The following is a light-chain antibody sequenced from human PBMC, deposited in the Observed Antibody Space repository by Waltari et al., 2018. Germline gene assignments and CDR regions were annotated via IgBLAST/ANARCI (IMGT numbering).Light chain of an antibody. J-gene: IGLJ2*01. CDR3: CSFDTSGAPYVI. CDR2: EVN. Sequence: QSALTQPASVSGSPGQSITISTTGTTRAVGSYNLVYWYPQPPGKAPKLIISEVNKRPSGVSARFSGSKSGNTASLTISGLQTEDEADYYCCSFDTSGAPYVIFGGGSRLTVL. V-gene: IGLV2-23*02. CDR1: TRAVGSYNL.